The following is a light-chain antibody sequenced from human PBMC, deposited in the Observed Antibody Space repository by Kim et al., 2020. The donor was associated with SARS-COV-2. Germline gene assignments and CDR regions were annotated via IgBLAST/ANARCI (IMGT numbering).Light chain of an antibody. CDR1: QSVSSY. J-gene: IGKJ3*01. CDR3: QQRSNWHT. Sequence: SLSPGERATLSCRASQSVSSYLAWYQQKPGQAPRLLIYDASNRATGIPARFSGSGPGTDFTITISSLEPEDFAVYYCQQRSNWHTFGPGTKVDIK. V-gene: IGKV3D-11*02. CDR2: DAS.